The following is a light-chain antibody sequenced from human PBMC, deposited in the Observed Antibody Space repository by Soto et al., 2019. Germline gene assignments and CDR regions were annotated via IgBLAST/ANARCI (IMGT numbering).Light chain of an antibody. CDR2: DVS. Sequence: QSALTQPRSVSGFPGQSVTISCTGTSSDVGGYNYVSWYQQHPGKAPKLMIYDVSKRPSGVPDRFSGSKSGNTASLTISGLQAEDEADYYCCSYAGSYTFLIFGGGTKLTVL. CDR1: SSDVGGYNY. CDR3: CSYAGSYTFLI. J-gene: IGLJ2*01. V-gene: IGLV2-11*01.